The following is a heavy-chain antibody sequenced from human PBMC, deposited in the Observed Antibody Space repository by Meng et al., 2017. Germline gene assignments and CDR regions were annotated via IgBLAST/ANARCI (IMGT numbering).Heavy chain of an antibody. D-gene: IGHD6-13*01. CDR3: ARDEDISAAGKLFGDY. CDR2: IDPNNDHT. Sequence: LVEDGAAVKKPGASVKRSCKPSGHNFTAYWIHWLRQAPGQGLEWMGRIDPNNDHTQYAQNFQGRVTMTSDTSISTVYMELNGLRSDDTAVYYCARDEDISAAGKLFGDYWGQGTLVTVSS. CDR1: GHNFTAYW. J-gene: IGHJ4*02. V-gene: IGHV1-2*06.